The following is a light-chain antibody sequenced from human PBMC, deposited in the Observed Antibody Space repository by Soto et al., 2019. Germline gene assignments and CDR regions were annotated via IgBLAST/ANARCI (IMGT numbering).Light chain of an antibody. CDR1: SSNIWAGYD. CDR2: GNS. J-gene: IGLJ2*01. V-gene: IGLV1-40*01. Sequence: QSVLTQPPSVSGAPGQRVTISCTGSSSNIWAGYDVHWYQQLPGTAPKLLIYGNSNRPSGVPDRFSGSKSGTSASLAITGLQAEDEADYYCQSYDSSLSAVVFGGGTKLTV. CDR3: QSYDSSLSAVV.